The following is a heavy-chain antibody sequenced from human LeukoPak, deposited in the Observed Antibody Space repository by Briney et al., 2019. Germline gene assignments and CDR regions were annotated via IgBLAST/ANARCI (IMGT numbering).Heavy chain of an antibody. CDR1: GFTFSDYN. V-gene: IGHV3-11*01. J-gene: IGHJ6*02. D-gene: IGHD3-9*01. CDR2: ITNGGSTI. CDR3: ARSIGLTGGGVDV. Sequence: GGSLRLSCAASGFTFSDYNMNWVRQAPGKGLEWVSYITNGGSTIRYADSVKGRFTISRGNAKKTLYLQMNSLRAEDTAVYYCARSIGLTGGGVDVWGQGTTVTVSS.